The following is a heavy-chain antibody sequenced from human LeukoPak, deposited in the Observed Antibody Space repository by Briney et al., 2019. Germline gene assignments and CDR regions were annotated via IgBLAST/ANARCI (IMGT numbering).Heavy chain of an antibody. Sequence: PGGSLRLSCAASGFTFSSLWMGWLRQAPGKGLEWISGISGSGASTYYADSVTGRFTISRDNSRNTLYLQMNSLRGDDAAVYYCAKDVGKWESLHFFDYWGQGTLVTVSS. CDR1: GFTFSSLW. CDR2: ISGSGAST. V-gene: IGHV3-23*01. D-gene: IGHD1-26*01. CDR3: AKDVGKWESLHFFDY. J-gene: IGHJ4*02.